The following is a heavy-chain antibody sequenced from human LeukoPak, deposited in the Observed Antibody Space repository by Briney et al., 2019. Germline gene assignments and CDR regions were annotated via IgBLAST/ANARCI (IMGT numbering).Heavy chain of an antibody. CDR1: GGTFSSYA. V-gene: IGHV1-69*05. CDR3: AKGGSLAVAPHQYYFDY. CDR2: IIPIFGTA. Sequence: SVKVSCKASGGTFSSYAISWVRQAPGQGLEWMGGIIPIFGTANYAQKFQDRVTMTRDTSTSTVYMELSSLRSEDTAVYYCAKGGSLAVAPHQYYFDYWGQGTLVTVSS. J-gene: IGHJ4*02. D-gene: IGHD6-19*01.